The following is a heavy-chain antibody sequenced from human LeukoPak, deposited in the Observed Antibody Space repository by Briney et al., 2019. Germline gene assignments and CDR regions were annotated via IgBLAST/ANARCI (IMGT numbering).Heavy chain of an antibody. D-gene: IGHD2-8*01. Sequence: ALVKVSCKASGYTFPGYYMHWVRQASGQGLAWTGWINPNSGGTNYAQKFQGRVTMTRDTSISTAYMELSRLRSDDTAVYYCARGGVALSYYGMDVWGQGTTVTVSS. CDR3: ARGGVALSYYGMDV. CDR2: INPNSGGT. V-gene: IGHV1-2*02. J-gene: IGHJ6*02. CDR1: GYTFPGYY.